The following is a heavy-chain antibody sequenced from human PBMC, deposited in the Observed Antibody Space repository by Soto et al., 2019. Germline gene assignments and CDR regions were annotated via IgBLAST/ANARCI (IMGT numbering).Heavy chain of an antibody. Sequence: QVQLQESGPGLVKPSQILSLTCTVSGGSIRSGGYYWSWIRQHPGKGLEWIGYIYYSGSTYYNPSLKSRVTISVDTSKNQFSLKLSSVTAADTAVYYCARAYGGDCYCDYWGQGTLVTVSS. J-gene: IGHJ4*02. CDR3: ARAYGGDCYCDY. D-gene: IGHD2-21*02. CDR1: GGSIRSGGYY. V-gene: IGHV4-31*03. CDR2: IYYSGST.